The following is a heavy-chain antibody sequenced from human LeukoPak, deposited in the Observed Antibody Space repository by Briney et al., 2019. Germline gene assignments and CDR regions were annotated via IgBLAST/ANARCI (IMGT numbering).Heavy chain of an antibody. J-gene: IGHJ4*02. CDR1: GGSFSGYY. V-gene: IGHV4-34*01. D-gene: IGHD3-16*02. CDR2: INHSGYT. CDR3: ARGVGDYVWGCYRHDFDY. Sequence: SETLSLTSAVYGGSFSGYYWSWIRQPPGKGLEWIGEINHSGYTNYNPSLKSRVTMSVDTSKNQFSLKLNSMTAADTAVYYCARGVGDYVWGCYRHDFDYWGQGTLVTVSS.